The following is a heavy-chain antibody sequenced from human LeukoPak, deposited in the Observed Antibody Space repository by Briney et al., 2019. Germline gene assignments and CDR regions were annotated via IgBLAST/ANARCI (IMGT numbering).Heavy chain of an antibody. Sequence: ASVKVSCKASGYTFTGYYMHWVRQAPGQGLEWMGWINPNSGGTNYAQKFQGRVTVTRDTSISTAYMELSRLRSDDTAVYYCARLYYYDSSGDYWGQGTLVTVSS. V-gene: IGHV1-2*02. CDR2: INPNSGGT. CDR1: GYTFTGYY. CDR3: ARLYYYDSSGDY. J-gene: IGHJ4*02. D-gene: IGHD3-22*01.